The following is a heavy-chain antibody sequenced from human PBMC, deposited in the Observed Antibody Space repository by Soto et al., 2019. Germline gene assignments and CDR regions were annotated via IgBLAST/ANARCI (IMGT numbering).Heavy chain of an antibody. J-gene: IGHJ4*02. D-gene: IGHD3-3*01. V-gene: IGHV3-23*01. CDR1: GFIFNNYA. Sequence: VGSLRLSCAASGFIFNNYAMSWVRQTPGQGLEWVSGIRGAGGGTNYTDSVKGRFIISRDNYKKTLHLHMSSLRGEDTAVYYCPRGYFWSGPDYWGQGALVTVSS. CDR2: IRGAGGGT. CDR3: PRGYFWSGPDY.